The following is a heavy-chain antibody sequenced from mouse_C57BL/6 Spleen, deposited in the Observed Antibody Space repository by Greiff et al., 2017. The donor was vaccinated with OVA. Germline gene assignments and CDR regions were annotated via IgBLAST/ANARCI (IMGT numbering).Heavy chain of an antibody. Sequence: EVQRVESGGGLVQPGGSLSLSCAASGFTFTDYYMSWVRQPPGKALEWLGFIRHKANGYTTEYSASVKGRFTISRDNSQSILYLQMNALRDEDSATYYCARYRCNYPVDYWGQGTTLSVSS. D-gene: IGHD2-1*01. CDR1: GFTFTDYY. CDR2: IRHKANGYTT. CDR3: ARYRCNYPVDY. V-gene: IGHV7-3*01. J-gene: IGHJ2*01.